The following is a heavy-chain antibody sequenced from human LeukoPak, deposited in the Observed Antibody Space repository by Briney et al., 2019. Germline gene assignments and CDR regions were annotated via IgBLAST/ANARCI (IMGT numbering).Heavy chain of an antibody. D-gene: IGHD3-10*01. CDR2: IESKTDGGTT. Sequence: GGSLRLSCAASGFSFSDAWMSWVRQIPGKGLEWVGRIESKTDGGTTDYAAPVKGRFTISRDDSANTLYLQMNSLKSEDTAVYYCTTYGSGRKFDYWGQGTLVTVSS. J-gene: IGHJ4*02. V-gene: IGHV3-15*04. CDR1: GFSFSDAW. CDR3: TTYGSGRKFDY.